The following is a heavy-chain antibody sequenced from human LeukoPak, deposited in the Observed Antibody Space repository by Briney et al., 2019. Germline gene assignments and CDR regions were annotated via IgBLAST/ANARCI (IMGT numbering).Heavy chain of an antibody. J-gene: IGHJ6*02. Sequence: VGSLRLSCAASGFTFSSYAMSWVPEAPGKGLEWVSAISGSGGSTYYADSVKGRFTISRDNSKNTLYLQMNSLRAEDTAVYYCAKVGSSWYSYYYYGMDVWAKGPRSPSP. CDR3: AKVGSSWYSYYYYGMDV. CDR2: ISGSGGST. CDR1: GFTFSSYA. V-gene: IGHV3-23*01. D-gene: IGHD6-13*01.